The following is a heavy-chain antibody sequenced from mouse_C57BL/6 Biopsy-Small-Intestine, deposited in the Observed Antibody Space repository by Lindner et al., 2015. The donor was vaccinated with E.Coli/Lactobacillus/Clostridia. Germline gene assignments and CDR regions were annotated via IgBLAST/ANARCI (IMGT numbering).Heavy chain of an antibody. Sequence: VQLQESGAELVRPGASVKLSCTASGFNIKDDYMHWVKQRPEQGLEWIGWIDPENGDTKYASKFQGKATITADTSSNTAYLQLSSLTSEDTAVYYCTTGYYGSTSDYWGPRHHSHSLL. J-gene: IGHJ2*01. D-gene: IGHD1-1*01. V-gene: IGHV14-4*01. CDR1: GFNIKDDY. CDR3: TTGYYGSTSDY. CDR2: IDPENGDT.